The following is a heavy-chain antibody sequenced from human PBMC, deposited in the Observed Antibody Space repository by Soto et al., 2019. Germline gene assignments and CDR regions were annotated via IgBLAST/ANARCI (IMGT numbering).Heavy chain of an antibody. V-gene: IGHV3-23*01. J-gene: IGHJ3*02. Sequence: SGGSLRLSCAASGFTFSSYTMSWVRQAPGKGLEWVSDITGGGVSTYYADSVKGRFTISRDNSKNTLYLQMNSLRAEDTAVYYCAKDHRYCSGSSCYYDTFDIWGQGTMVTVSS. CDR1: GFTFSSYT. D-gene: IGHD2-15*01. CDR2: ITGGGVST. CDR3: AKDHRYCSGSSCYYDTFDI.